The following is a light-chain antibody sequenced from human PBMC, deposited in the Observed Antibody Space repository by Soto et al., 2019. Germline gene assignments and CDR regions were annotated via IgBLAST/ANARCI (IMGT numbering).Light chain of an antibody. CDR3: SSYTTSSSYF. CDR1: SSDVGAYNL. J-gene: IGLJ1*01. V-gene: IGLV2-14*01. Sequence: QSALTQPASVSGSPGQTITISCTGTSSDVGAYNLFSWYKQHPGRAPKLMIYDVYDRPSEVSNHLSGSKSGNTASLNISGLQAENETDYYCSSYTTSSSYFFGTGTKVT. CDR2: DVY.